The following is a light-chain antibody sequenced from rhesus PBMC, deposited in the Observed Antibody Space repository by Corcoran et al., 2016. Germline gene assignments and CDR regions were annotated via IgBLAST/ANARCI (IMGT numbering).Light chain of an antibody. CDR3: AAWDASLSGDI. Sequence: QSVLTQPPSASGAARKSVTISCSGSSSNIGSNSVSWYQQLPGTAPKLLIYSNDQRVSGVSDRFSGSKSGTSASLAISGLQTGDDADYYCAAWDASLSGDIFGAGTRLTVL. V-gene: IGLV1-60*01. CDR1: SSNIGSNS. CDR2: SND. J-gene: IGLJ1*01.